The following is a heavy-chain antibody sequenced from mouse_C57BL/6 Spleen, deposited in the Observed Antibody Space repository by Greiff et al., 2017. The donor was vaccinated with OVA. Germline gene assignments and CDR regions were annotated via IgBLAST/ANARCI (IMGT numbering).Heavy chain of an antibody. CDR1: GYTFTSYW. CDR2: IDPSDSYT. Sequence: VQLQQPGAELVRPGTSVKLSCKASGYTFTSYWMHWVKQRPGQGLEWIGVIDPSDSYTNYNQKFKGKATLTVDTSSSTAYMQLSSLTSEDSAVYYCARRGDYDLYYYAMDYWGQGTSVTVSS. J-gene: IGHJ4*01. CDR3: ARRGDYDLYYYAMDY. D-gene: IGHD2-4*01. V-gene: IGHV1-59*01.